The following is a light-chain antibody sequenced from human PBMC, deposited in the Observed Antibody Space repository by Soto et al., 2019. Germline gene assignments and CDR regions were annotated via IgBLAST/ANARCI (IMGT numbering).Light chain of an antibody. CDR3: SSYTSRLTLRYV. V-gene: IGLV2-14*01. CDR1: ASDVGVYKY. CDR2: DVS. J-gene: IGLJ1*01. Sequence: QSALTQPASVYVSPGQSVAISCTGTASDVGVYKYVSGYQQPPGRAPKLMIYDVSNRPSGVSNRFSGSKSGNTASLTISGLQAEDEADYYCSSYTSRLTLRYVFGTGTKLPVL.